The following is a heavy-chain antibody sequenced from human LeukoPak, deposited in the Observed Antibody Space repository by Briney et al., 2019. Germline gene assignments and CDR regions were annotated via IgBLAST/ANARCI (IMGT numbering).Heavy chain of an antibody. V-gene: IGHV4-39*02. D-gene: IGHD5-24*01. CDR1: GGSISSHY. CDR3: ARLAGLGRWLQFTH. Sequence: SETLSLTCTVSGGSISSHYWGYIRQPPGKGLEWIRTVYYGGSTYYKPSLKSRVTISFDTTKNHFSLTLASVTAADTAVYYCARLAGLGRWLQFTHWGQGILVTVSS. J-gene: IGHJ1*01. CDR2: VYYGGST.